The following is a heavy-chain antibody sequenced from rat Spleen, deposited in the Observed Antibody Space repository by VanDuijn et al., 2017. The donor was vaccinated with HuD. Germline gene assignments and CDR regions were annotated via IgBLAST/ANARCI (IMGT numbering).Heavy chain of an antibody. CDR1: GFSLTSYN. D-gene: IGHD1-11*01. V-gene: IGHV2-63*01. J-gene: IGHJ2*01. CDR3: TTLNYGGDY. CDR2: MRYNGDT. Sequence: QVQLKESGPGLVQPSQTLSLTCSVSGFSLTSYNVHWVRQPPGKGLEWMGRMRYNGDTSYNSALKSRLSISRDTSKNQVFLKMDSLQTDDTATYYCTTLNYGGDYWGQGVMVTVSS.